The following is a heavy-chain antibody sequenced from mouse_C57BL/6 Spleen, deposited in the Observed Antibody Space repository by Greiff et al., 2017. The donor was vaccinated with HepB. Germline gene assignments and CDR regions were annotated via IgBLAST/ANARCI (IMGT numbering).Heavy chain of an antibody. Sequence: VQLKESVAELVRPEASVKLSCTASGFNIKNTYMHWVKQRPEQGLEWIGRIDPANGNTKYAPKFQGKATITADTSSNTAYLQLSSLTSEDTAIYYCARIPLYDGYYYYFDYWGQGTTLTVSS. CDR1: GFNIKNTY. CDR3: ARIPLYDGYYYYFDY. D-gene: IGHD2-3*01. V-gene: IGHV14-3*01. CDR2: IDPANGNT. J-gene: IGHJ2*01.